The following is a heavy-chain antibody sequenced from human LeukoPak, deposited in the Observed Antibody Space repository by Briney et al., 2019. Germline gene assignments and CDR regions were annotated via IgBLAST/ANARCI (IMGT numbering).Heavy chain of an antibody. CDR2: IYPGDSDT. CDR1: GYTFTTYW. Sequence: GDSLKISCKGSGYTFTTYWIGWVRQMPGKGLEWMGIIYPGDSDTRYSPSFQDQVTISADKSISTAYLQWSSLEASDTAMYYCAGLTNGYFDYWGQGTLVTVSS. V-gene: IGHV5-51*01. J-gene: IGHJ4*02. D-gene: IGHD2-8*01. CDR3: AGLTNGYFDY.